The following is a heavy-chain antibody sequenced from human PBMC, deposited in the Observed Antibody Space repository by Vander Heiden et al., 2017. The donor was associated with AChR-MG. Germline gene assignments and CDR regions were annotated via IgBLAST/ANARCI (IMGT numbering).Heavy chain of an antibody. CDR1: GYRFTGYW. J-gene: IGHJ4*02. CDR2: IYPGDSDT. D-gene: IGHD3-22*01. Sequence: VQLVQSGPEVKKPGEPPKISGKGSGYRFTGYWIGWVRQMPGKGLDWMGIIYPGDSDTRYSPSFQGQVTISADKSISTAYLQWSSLKASDTAMYYCARPYYDSSGYYYFDYWGQGTLVTVSS. V-gene: IGHV5-51*03. CDR3: ARPYYDSSGYYYFDY.